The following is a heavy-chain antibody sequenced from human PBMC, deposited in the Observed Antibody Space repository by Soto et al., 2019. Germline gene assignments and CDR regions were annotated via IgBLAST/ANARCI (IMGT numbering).Heavy chain of an antibody. V-gene: IGHV3-23*01. D-gene: IGHD6-13*01. CDR1: GFSFSNYA. J-gene: IGHJ5*02. CDR2: ISGGGDST. Sequence: PGGSLRLSCAASGFSFSNYAMSWVRQAPGKGLEWVSGISGGGDSTDYADAVKGRFTISRDNSKNTLYLQMNSLRDSDTSVYYCAKSQMAATGRNRFDPWGQGALVTVSS. CDR3: AKSQMAATGRNRFDP.